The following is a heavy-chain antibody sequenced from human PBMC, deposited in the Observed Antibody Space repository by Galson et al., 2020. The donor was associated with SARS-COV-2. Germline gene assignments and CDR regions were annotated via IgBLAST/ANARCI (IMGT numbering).Heavy chain of an antibody. Sequence: GGSLRLSCAASGFTFSSYAMSWVRQAPGKGLEWVSAISGSGGSTYYADSVKGRFTISRDNSKNTLYLQMNSLRAEDTAVYYCAALYSSSWYSYWGLPVTDYWGQGTLVTVSS. J-gene: IGHJ4*02. CDR2: ISGSGGST. D-gene: IGHD6-13*01. CDR3: AALYSSSWYSYWGLPVTDY. V-gene: IGHV3-23*01. CDR1: GFTFSSYA.